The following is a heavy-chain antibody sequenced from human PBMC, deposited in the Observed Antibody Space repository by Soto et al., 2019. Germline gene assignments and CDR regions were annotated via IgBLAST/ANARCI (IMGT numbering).Heavy chain of an antibody. Sequence: GGSLRLSCTASGFTFSNCWMHWVRQPPGKGLVWVALISSDGITISYADSVKGRFTISRDNAKNTLYLQMNSLGAEDTAMYYCVRARGYYGMDVWGQGTAVTVSS. CDR1: GFTFSNCW. CDR2: ISSDGITI. CDR3: VRARGYYGMDV. V-gene: IGHV3-74*01. J-gene: IGHJ6*02.